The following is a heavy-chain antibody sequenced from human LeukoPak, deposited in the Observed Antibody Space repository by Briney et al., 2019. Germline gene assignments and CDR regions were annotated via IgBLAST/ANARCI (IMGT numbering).Heavy chain of an antibody. V-gene: IGHV3-66*02. CDR2: IYSGGST. CDR1: GFTVGSNY. Sequence: PGGSLRLSCAASGFTVGSNYMSWVRQAPGKGLEWVSVIYSGGSTYYADSVKGRFTISRDNSKNTLYLQMNSLRAEDTAVYYCAGAARNYYYYYMDVWGKGTTVTVSS. J-gene: IGHJ6*03. D-gene: IGHD6-6*01. CDR3: AGAARNYYYYYMDV.